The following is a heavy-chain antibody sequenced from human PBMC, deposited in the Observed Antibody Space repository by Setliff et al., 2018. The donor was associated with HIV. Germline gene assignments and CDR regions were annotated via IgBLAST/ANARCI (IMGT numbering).Heavy chain of an antibody. CDR1: GYTFTAYF. CDR2: ISPNTGDT. J-gene: IGHJ5*02. CDR3: ARGGYYTSGTWFEP. D-gene: IGHD3-3*01. V-gene: IGHV1-2*02. Sequence: ASVKVSCKTAGYTFTAYFLQWVRQAPGQGLEWIGWISPNTGDTGIALKFQGRVTMTRDTSTSTTYLELDRLTYDDTAIYYCARGGYYTSGTWFEPWGQGTLVTVSS.